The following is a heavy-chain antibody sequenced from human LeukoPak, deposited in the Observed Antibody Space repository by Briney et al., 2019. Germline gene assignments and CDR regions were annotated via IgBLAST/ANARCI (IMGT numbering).Heavy chain of an antibody. Sequence: PGGSLRLSCAASGFIFSNYEMNWVRQAPGKGLEWVSYISSSGGTKYYADSVKGRFTISRDNAKNSLYLQMNSLRAEDTAVYYCAELGITMIGGVWGKGTTVTISS. CDR1: GFIFSNYE. V-gene: IGHV3-48*03. D-gene: IGHD3-10*02. CDR2: ISSSGGTK. CDR3: AELGITMIGGV. J-gene: IGHJ6*04.